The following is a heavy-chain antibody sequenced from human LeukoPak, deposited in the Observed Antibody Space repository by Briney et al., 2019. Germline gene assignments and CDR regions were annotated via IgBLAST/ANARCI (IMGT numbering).Heavy chain of an antibody. Sequence: SETLSLTCTVSGGSISSYYWSWIRQPPGKGLEWIGYIYYSGYTNYNPSLKSRVTISIDTSKNQFSLKLTSVTAADTAVYYCARTTMVRGTYYMDVWGKGTTVTISS. V-gene: IGHV4-59*01. CDR1: GGSISSYY. CDR2: IYYSGYT. J-gene: IGHJ6*03. CDR3: ARTTMVRGTYYMDV. D-gene: IGHD3-10*01.